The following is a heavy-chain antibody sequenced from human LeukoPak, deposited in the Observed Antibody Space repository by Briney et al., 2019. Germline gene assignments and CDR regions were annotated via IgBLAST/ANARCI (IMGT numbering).Heavy chain of an antibody. J-gene: IGHJ3*02. D-gene: IGHD6-13*01. CDR3: ASSSWDLGAFDI. Sequence: PGGSLRLSCAASGFTFSSYAMSWVRQAPGKGLEWVSAISGSGGSTYYADSVKGRFTISRDNSKNTLYLQMNSLRAEDTAVYYCASSSWDLGAFDIWGQGTMVTVSS. V-gene: IGHV3-23*01. CDR1: GFTFSSYA. CDR2: ISGSGGST.